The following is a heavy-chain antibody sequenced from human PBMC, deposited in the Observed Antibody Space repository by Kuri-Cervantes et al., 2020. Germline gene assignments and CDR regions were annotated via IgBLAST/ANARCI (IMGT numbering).Heavy chain of an antibody. CDR3: ARGGFYDYVWGSYRREENNDAFDI. V-gene: IGHV4-38-2*01. D-gene: IGHD3-16*02. Sequence: SETLSLTCAVSGYSISSGYYWGWIRQPPGKGLEWIGSIYYSGGTYYNPSLKSRVTISVDTSKNQFSLKVSSVTAADTAVYYCARGGFYDYVWGSYRREENNDAFDIWGQGTMVTVSS. CDR2: IYYSGGT. J-gene: IGHJ3*02. CDR1: GYSISSGYY.